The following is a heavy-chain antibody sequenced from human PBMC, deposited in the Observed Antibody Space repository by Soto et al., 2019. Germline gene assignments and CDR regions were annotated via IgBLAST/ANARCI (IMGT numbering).Heavy chain of an antibody. J-gene: IGHJ5*02. Sequence: PGGSLRLSCVASEFTFSKYWMHWVRQAPGKGLVWVSRINMDGTKTAYADSVKGRFTVSRDNANNTLYLQMNSLGVEDTAVCYCARDYYYDSRSSSVNWFDPWGQGTLVTVSS. V-gene: IGHV3-74*01. CDR3: ARDYYYDSRSSSVNWFDP. CDR2: INMDGTKT. D-gene: IGHD3-22*01. CDR1: EFTFSKYW.